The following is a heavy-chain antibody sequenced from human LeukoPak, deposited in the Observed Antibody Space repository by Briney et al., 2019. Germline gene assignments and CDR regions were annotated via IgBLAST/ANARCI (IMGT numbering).Heavy chain of an antibody. D-gene: IGHD2-8*01. CDR1: GFTFSTYG. J-gene: IGHJ3*02. CDR3: AKMLAAHDAFDI. Sequence: GGSLRLSCAASGFTFSTYGMSWVRKAPGKGLEWVSAIGKSGGSTYYADSMKGRFTISRDNSKNTLYLQMNSLRAEDTAVYYCAKMLAAHDAFDIWGQGTMVTVSS. CDR2: IGKSGGST. V-gene: IGHV3-23*01.